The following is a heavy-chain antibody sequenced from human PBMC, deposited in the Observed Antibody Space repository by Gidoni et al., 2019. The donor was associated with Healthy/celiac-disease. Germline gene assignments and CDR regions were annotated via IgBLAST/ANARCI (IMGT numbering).Heavy chain of an antibody. J-gene: IGHJ6*02. CDR2: IYYSGST. CDR3: ARYPGDPGGYYYYGMDV. D-gene: IGHD4-17*01. CDR1: RRSISSYY. V-gene: IGHV4-59*01. Sequence: QVPLQAFGPGLPKPSETLSLTSTAARRSISSYYWSWIRQPPGKGLEWSGYIYYSGSTNYNPSLKSRVTMSVDTSKNQFSLKLSSVTAADTAGYYWARYPGDPGGYYYYGMDVWGQGTTVTVSS.